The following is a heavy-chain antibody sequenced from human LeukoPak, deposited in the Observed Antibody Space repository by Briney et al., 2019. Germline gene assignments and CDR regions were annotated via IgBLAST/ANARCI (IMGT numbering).Heavy chain of an antibody. Sequence: PSETLSLTCTVSGGSISSSSYYWGWIRQPPGKGLEWIGSIYYSGSTYYNPSLKSRVTISVDTSKNQFSLKLSSVTAADTAVYYCARNLLEWLSIDYWDQGTLVTVSS. V-gene: IGHV4-39*01. D-gene: IGHD3-3*01. J-gene: IGHJ4*02. CDR2: IYYSGST. CDR3: ARNLLEWLSIDY. CDR1: GGSISSSSYY.